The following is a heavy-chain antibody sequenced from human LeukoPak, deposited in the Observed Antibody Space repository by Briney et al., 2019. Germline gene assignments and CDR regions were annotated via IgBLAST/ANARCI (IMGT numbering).Heavy chain of an antibody. J-gene: IGHJ6*02. Sequence: SETLSLTCTVSGGSISSGSYYWNWIRQPAGKGLEWIGRIYTSGSTNYNPSLKSRVTISVDTSKNQFSLKLSSVTAADTAVYYCARDHGVRCSYGPRYYYYGMDVWGQGTTVTVSS. CDR2: IYTSGST. CDR3: ARDHGVRCSYGPRYYYYGMDV. CDR1: GGSISSGSYY. V-gene: IGHV4-61*02. D-gene: IGHD5-18*01.